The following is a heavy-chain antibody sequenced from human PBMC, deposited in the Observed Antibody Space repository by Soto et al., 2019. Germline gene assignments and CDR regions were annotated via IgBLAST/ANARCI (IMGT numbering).Heavy chain of an antibody. V-gene: IGHV3-9*01. Sequence: EVQLVESGGGLVQPGRSLRLSCAASGFTFDDYAMHWVRLAPGKGLEWVSGISWNSGRMGYADSVKGRFTISRDNAKNSLYLQMNSLRAEDTALYYCAKDKWELSYYFDHWGQGTLVTVSS. D-gene: IGHD1-26*01. CDR3: AKDKWELSYYFDH. CDR1: GFTFDDYA. CDR2: ISWNSGRM. J-gene: IGHJ4*02.